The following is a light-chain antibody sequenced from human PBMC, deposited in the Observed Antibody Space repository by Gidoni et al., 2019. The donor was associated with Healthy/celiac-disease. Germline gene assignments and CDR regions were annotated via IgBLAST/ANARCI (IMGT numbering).Light chain of an antibody. J-gene: IGKJ2*01. V-gene: IGKV1-5*03. Sequence: LSASVGDRVTITCRASQSISSWLAWYQQKPGKAPKLLIYKDSSLESGVPSRFRGSGSGTEFTLTISSLQPDDFATYYCQQYNSYPMYTFGQGTKLEIK. CDR1: QSISSW. CDR3: QQYNSYPMYT. CDR2: KDS.